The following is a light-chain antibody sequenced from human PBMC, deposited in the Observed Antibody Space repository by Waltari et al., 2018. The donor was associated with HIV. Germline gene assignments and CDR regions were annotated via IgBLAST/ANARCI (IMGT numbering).Light chain of an antibody. J-gene: IGKJ4*01. V-gene: IGKV3-11*01. CDR3: QQRSNWPPAPT. CDR2: DAS. CDR1: QSVSTY. Sequence: EIVLTQSPATLSLSPGERSTLPCRPSQSVSTYLAWYQQKSGQSPRLLIYDASIRATGIPARFSGSGSGTDFTLTISSLEPEDFAVYYCQQRSNWPPAPTFGGGTKVEIK.